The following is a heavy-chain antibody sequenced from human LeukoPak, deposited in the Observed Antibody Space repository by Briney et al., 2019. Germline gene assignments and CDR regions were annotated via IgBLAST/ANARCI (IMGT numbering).Heavy chain of an antibody. CDR1: GYSFTSYW. Sequence: GESLKISCKGSGYSFTSYWIGWVRQMPGKGLECMGIIYPSDSDTRCSPSFQGQVTISADKSISTAYLQWNSLKASDTAMYYCARRTMVRGVHCYYMDVWGKGTTVTVSS. J-gene: IGHJ6*03. CDR2: IYPSDSDT. D-gene: IGHD3-10*01. CDR3: ARRTMVRGVHCYYMDV. V-gene: IGHV5-51*01.